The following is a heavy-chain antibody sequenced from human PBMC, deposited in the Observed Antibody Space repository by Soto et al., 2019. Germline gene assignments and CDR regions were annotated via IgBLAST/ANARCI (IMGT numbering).Heavy chain of an antibody. V-gene: IGHV3-48*01. Sequence: EVQLVESGGGLVQPGGSLRLSCAASGLTFSSYSINWVRQAPGKGLEWVSYISSSSTTTHYADSVKGRFTITRDNAKNSLYLQMISLRAEDTALYYCARVYDGFDVWGQGTMVTVSS. CDR1: GLTFSSYS. CDR3: ARVYDGFDV. D-gene: IGHD2-8*01. J-gene: IGHJ3*01. CDR2: ISSSSTTT.